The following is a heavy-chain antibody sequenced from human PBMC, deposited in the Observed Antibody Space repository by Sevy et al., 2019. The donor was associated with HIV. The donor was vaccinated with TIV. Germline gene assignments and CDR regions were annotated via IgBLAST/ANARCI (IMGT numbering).Heavy chain of an antibody. CDR3: ARERGISFIVGATTGAFDI. D-gene: IGHD1-26*01. CDR2: IKQDGSEI. V-gene: IGHV3-7*01. J-gene: IGHJ3*02. Sequence: GGSLRLSCAASGFTFSSNWMSRVRQAPGKGLEWVANIKQDGSEIYYVDSVKGRFTISRDNAKNSLYLQMSSLRAEDTAVYYCARERGISFIVGATTGAFDIWGQGTMVTVSS. CDR1: GFTFSSNW.